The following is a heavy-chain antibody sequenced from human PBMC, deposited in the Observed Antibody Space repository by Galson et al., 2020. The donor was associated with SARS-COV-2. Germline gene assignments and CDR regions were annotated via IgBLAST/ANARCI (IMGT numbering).Heavy chain of an antibody. CDR2: IKGDGSYT. Sequence: GESLTISCAASGFTFRNYWMHWVRQVPGKGLVWVSRIKGDGSYTDYADAVKGRFTISRDNAKNTLYLQMNSLRAEDTAVYYCARDHFGYNSLDYWGQGTLITVSS. CDR1: GFTFRNYW. J-gene: IGHJ4*02. V-gene: IGHV3-74*01. D-gene: IGHD5-12*01. CDR3: ARDHFGYNSLDY.